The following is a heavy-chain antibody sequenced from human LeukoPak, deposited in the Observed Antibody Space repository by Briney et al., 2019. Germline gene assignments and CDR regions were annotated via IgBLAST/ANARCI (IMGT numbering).Heavy chain of an antibody. CDR2: ISYDGSDK. J-gene: IGHJ6*03. D-gene: IGHD6-13*01. V-gene: IGHV3-30*03. CDR1: RFTFSNYV. CDR3: ARAAIAAARIYYYMDV. Sequence: GGSLRLSCAASRFTFSNYVMHWVRQAPGKGLEWVAVISYDGSDKYYADSVKGRFTISRDNSKNTLYLQMNSLRAEDTAVYYCARAAIAAARIYYYMDVWGKGTTVTVSS.